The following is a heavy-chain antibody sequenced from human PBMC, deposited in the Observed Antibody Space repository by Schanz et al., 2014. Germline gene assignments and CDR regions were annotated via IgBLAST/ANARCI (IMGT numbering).Heavy chain of an antibody. D-gene: IGHD2-15*01. CDR1: RFTFSDYW. Sequence: EVQRVEKGGGLVQPGGSLRLSCAASRFTFSDYWMSWVRQSPFPFLEWVANMTQAGSVKNYVDSVKGRFTISRDNAKNSLYLQMNSLRAEDTAVYYCARDKGGLIPFDYWGQGTLVAVSS. CDR2: MTQAGSVK. CDR3: ARDKGGLIPFDY. V-gene: IGHV3-7*01. J-gene: IGHJ4*02.